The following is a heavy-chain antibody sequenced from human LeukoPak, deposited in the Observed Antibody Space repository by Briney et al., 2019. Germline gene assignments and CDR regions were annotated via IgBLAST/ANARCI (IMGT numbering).Heavy chain of an antibody. CDR3: ARSSLTYYYGSSGYYSNWFDP. Sequence: ASVKVSCKASGYTFTSYTIHWVRQAPGQRLEWMGWINAGNGNTKYSQKFQGRVTITRDTFASTAYMELSSLRSEDTAVYYCARSSLTYYYGSSGYYSNWFDPWGQGTLVTVSS. CDR1: GYTFTSYT. D-gene: IGHD3-22*01. V-gene: IGHV1-3*01. J-gene: IGHJ5*02. CDR2: INAGNGNT.